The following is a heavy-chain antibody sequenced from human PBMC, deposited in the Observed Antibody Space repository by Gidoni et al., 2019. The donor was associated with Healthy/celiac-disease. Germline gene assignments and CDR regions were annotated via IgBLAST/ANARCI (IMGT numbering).Heavy chain of an antibody. Sequence: QVQLVESGGGVVQPGRSLRPSCAASGFTFSSYGMHWVRQAPGKGLEWVAVISYDGSNKYYADSVKGRFTISRDNSKNTLYLQMNSLRAEDTAVYYCAKDLYDSSGYYYDYWGQGTLVTVSS. CDR1: GFTFSSYG. CDR2: ISYDGSNK. D-gene: IGHD3-22*01. CDR3: AKDLYDSSGYYYDY. J-gene: IGHJ4*02. V-gene: IGHV3-30*18.